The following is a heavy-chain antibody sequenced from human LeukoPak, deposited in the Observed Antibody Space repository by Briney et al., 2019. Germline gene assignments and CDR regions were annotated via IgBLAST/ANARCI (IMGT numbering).Heavy chain of an antibody. Sequence: ASVKVSCKASGYTFTSYGISWVRQAPGQGLEWMGWISAYNGNTNYAQKLQGRVTMTTDTSTSTAYMELRSLRSDDTAVYYYASWNTIFGVVSYNWFDPWGQGTLVTVSS. CDR3: ASWNTIFGVVSYNWFDP. V-gene: IGHV1-18*01. D-gene: IGHD3-3*01. CDR1: GYTFTSYG. J-gene: IGHJ5*02. CDR2: ISAYNGNT.